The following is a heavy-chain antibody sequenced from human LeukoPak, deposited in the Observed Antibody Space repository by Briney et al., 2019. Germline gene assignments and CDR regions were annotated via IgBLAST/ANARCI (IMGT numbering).Heavy chain of an antibody. CDR2: IYHSGKT. Sequence: SETLSLTRAVSRYSISSNYYWAWIPQPPGKGLEWIGCIYHSGKTYFNPSLKSRVTISLDTSTSQISPKLSKVTAADTAVYYCARGGDSTGWYYYYMDVWGKGTTVTVSS. CDR3: ARGGDSTGWYYYYMDV. J-gene: IGHJ6*03. CDR1: RYSISSNYY. V-gene: IGHV4-38-2*01. D-gene: IGHD6-19*01.